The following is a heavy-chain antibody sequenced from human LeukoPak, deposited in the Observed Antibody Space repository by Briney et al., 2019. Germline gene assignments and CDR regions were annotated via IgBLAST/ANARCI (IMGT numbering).Heavy chain of an antibody. CDR2: IIPIFGTA. J-gene: IGHJ6*03. CDR3: ASELGGLSIAARRYYYYYMDV. CDR1: GGTFSSYA. Sequence: SVKVSCKASGGTFSSYAISWVRQAPGQGLEWMGGIIPIFGTANYAQKFQGRVTITTDESTSTAYMELSSLRSEDTAVYYWASELGGLSIAARRYYYYYMDVWGKGTTVTVSS. D-gene: IGHD6-6*01. V-gene: IGHV1-69*05.